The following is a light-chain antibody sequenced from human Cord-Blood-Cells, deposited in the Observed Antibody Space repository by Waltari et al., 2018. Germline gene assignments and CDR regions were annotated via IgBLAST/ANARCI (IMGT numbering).Light chain of an antibody. CDR3: QQRSNWPPYT. CDR1: QSVSSY. Sequence: EIVLTQSPATLPLSPGERATLPCRASQSVSSYLAWYQQKPGQAPRLLIYDASNRATGIPARFSGSGSGTDFTLPSSSLEPEDFAVYYCQQRSNWPPYTFGQGTKLEIK. J-gene: IGKJ2*01. V-gene: IGKV3-11*01. CDR2: DAS.